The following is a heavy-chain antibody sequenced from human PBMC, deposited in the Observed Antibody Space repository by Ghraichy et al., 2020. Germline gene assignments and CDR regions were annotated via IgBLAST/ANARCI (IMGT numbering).Heavy chain of an antibody. J-gene: IGHJ6*02. CDR3: ARDSGHYYGIDV. D-gene: IGHD5-12*01. Sequence: GGSLRLSCAASGFTVSSNYMSWVRQAPGKGLEWVSVIYSGGSTYYADSVKGRFTISRDNSKNTLYLQMNSLRAEDTAVYYCARDSGHYYGIDVWGQGTTVTVSS. CDR2: IYSGGST. V-gene: IGHV3-53*01. CDR1: GFTVSSNY.